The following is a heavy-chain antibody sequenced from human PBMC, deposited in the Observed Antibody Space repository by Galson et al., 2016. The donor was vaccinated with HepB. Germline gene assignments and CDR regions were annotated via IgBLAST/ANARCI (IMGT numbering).Heavy chain of an antibody. Sequence: SVKVSCKAAGYTFTSYDINWVRQATGQGLEWMGWMNTNSGITGYAQSGITGYAQKFQGRVTMTRDTSINTAYLELSSLRYEDTAVYYCARGPLAPYSRSLDHLGQGTLVTVSS. CDR1: GYTFTSYD. V-gene: IGHV1-8*01. D-gene: IGHD1-26*01. CDR3: ARGPLAPYSRSLDH. J-gene: IGHJ4*02. CDR2: MNTNSGITGYAQSGIT.